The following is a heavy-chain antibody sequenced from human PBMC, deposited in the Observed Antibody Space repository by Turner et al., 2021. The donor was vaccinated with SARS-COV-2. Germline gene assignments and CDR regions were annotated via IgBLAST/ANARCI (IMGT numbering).Heavy chain of an antibody. J-gene: IGHJ5*02. V-gene: IGHV3-53*01. CDR3: ARQLTTVTTWFDP. Sequence: EVQLVESGGGLTQPGGALRLSCAASGFTVSSNYMSWVRQAPGKGLEWVSVIYSGGSTYYADSVKGRFTISRDNSKNTLYLQMNSLRAEDTAVYYCARQLTTVTTWFDPWGQGTLVTVSS. CDR2: IYSGGST. CDR1: GFTVSSNY. D-gene: IGHD4-17*01.